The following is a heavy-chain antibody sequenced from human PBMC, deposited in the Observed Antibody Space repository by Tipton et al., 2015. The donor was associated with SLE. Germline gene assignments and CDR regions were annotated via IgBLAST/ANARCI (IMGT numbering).Heavy chain of an antibody. J-gene: IGHJ4*02. D-gene: IGHD6-19*01. V-gene: IGHV3-15*01. Sequence: SWIRQPPGKGLEWVGRIKSKTDGGTTDYAAPVKGRFTISRDDSKNTLYLQMNSLKTEDTAVYYCTTDEGWSYWGQGTLVTVSS. CDR2: IKSKTDGGTT. CDR3: TTDEGWSY.